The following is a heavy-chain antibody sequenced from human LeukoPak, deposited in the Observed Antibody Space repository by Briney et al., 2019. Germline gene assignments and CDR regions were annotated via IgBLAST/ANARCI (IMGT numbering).Heavy chain of an antibody. CDR3: VRDRQKRYGSGSYHTGVDY. J-gene: IGHJ4*02. CDR1: GFTFSSYA. Sequence: PGGSLRLSCAASGFTFSSYAMNWVRQAPGKGLDWVSSISSNSSYTYYADSVKGRFTISRDNAKNSLFLQMNSLRAEDTAVYYCVRDRQKRYGSGSYHTGVDYWGQGTLVTVSS. CDR2: ISSNSSYT. D-gene: IGHD3-10*01. V-gene: IGHV3-21*04.